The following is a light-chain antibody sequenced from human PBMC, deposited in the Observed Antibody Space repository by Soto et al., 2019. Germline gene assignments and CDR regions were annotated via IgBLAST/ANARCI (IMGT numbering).Light chain of an antibody. J-gene: IGLJ2*01. CDR2: SDN. Sequence: QSVLTQPYSASGTPGQRVTISCSGSSSNIGSHTLNWYQQLPGSAPSLLIYSDNQRPSGVPARFSGSTSGTSASLAISGLQSEDEAEYYCAAWDATLSAAVFGGGTKVTVL. CDR3: AAWDATLSAAV. V-gene: IGLV1-44*01. CDR1: SSNIGSHT.